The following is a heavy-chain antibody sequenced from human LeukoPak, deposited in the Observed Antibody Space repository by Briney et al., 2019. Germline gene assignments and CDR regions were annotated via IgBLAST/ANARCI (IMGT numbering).Heavy chain of an antibody. J-gene: IGHJ5*02. D-gene: IGHD3-9*01. Sequence: GGSLRLSCAASGFFFSSYGMHWVRLAPGKGLEWVALIWYDGSNKYYADSVKGRFTISRDNSKNTLSLQMNSLRAEDTAVYYCARGEYDTNNFQVGFDPWGQGTLVTVSS. CDR2: IWYDGSNK. CDR1: GFFFSSYG. CDR3: ARGEYDTNNFQVGFDP. V-gene: IGHV3-33*01.